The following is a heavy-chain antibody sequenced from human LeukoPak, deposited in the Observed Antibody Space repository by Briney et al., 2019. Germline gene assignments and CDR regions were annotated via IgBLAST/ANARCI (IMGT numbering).Heavy chain of an antibody. CDR2: IYYSGNT. V-gene: IGHV4-59*08. CDR1: GGSISSYY. CDR3: ARRTSGYYYYFDY. J-gene: IGHJ4*02. Sequence: PSETLSLTCTVSGGSISSYYWSWIRQPPGKGLEWIGCIYYSGNTNYNPSLKSRVSISVDTSKNQFSLKLSSVTAADTAVYYCARRTSGYYYYFDYWGQGTLVTVSS. D-gene: IGHD3-3*01.